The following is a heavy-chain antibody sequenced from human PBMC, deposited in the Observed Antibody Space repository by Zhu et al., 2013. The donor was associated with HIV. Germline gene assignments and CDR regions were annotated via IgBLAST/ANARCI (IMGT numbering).Heavy chain of an antibody. J-gene: IGHJ4*02. V-gene: IGHV1-18*01. CDR3: ARAQFSMIVVVEY. Sequence: QDQLVQSGAXVKKPGASVKVSCKASGYIFTSFGIELGSDQAPGQGLEWMGGSSGYNAKTNYARNVQDRVTMTIDISTSTAYIQLSRLRSDDTALYYCARAQFSMIVVVEYWGQGTLVTVSS. D-gene: IGHD3-22*01. CDR2: SSGYNAKT. CDR1: GYIFTSFG.